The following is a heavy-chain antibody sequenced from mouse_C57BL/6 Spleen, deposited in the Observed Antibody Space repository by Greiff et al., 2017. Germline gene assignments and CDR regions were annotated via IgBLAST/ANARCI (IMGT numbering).Heavy chain of an antibody. Sequence: QVQLQQPGAELVKPGASVKLSCKASGYTFTSYWMHWVKQRPGQGLEWIGMIHPNSGSTNYNEKFKSKATLTVDKSSSTAYMQLSSLTSEDSAVYYCARSDLSSGYYYFDYWGQGTTLTVSS. CDR3: ARSDLSSGYYYFDY. D-gene: IGHD3-2*02. V-gene: IGHV1-64*01. CDR1: GYTFTSYW. CDR2: IHPNSGST. J-gene: IGHJ2*01.